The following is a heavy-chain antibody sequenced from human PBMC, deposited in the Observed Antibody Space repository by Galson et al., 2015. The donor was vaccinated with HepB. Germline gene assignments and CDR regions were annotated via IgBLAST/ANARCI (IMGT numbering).Heavy chain of an antibody. J-gene: IGHJ4*02. CDR3: ARDYEQWLPGVY. Sequence: SLRLSCAASGFTFSSYAMHWVRQAPGKGLEWVAVISYDGSNKYYADSVKGRFTISRDNSKNTLYLQMNSLRAEDTAVYYCARDYEQWLPGVYWGQGTLVTVSS. CDR1: GFTFSSYA. CDR2: ISYDGSNK. D-gene: IGHD6-19*01. V-gene: IGHV3-30*04.